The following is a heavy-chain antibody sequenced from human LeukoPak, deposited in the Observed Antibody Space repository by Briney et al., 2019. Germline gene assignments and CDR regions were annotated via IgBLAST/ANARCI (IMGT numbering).Heavy chain of an antibody. CDR2: ISGSGGST. V-gene: IGHV3-23*01. J-gene: IGHJ6*02. CDR3: ARDYYYGSGSPLPDYHYYYYGMVV. D-gene: IGHD3-10*01. Sequence: GGSLRLSCASCGFTFRSSGVQCGGQAPGKGLEWVSAISGSGGSTYYADSVKGRFTISRHNSKNTLYLQMNSLRAEDTAVYYCARDYYYGSGSPLPDYHYYYYGMVVWGQGTTVTVSS. CDR1: GFTFRSSG.